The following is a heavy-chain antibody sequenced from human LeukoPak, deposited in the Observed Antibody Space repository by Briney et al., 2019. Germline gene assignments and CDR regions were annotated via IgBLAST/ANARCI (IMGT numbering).Heavy chain of an antibody. CDR3: ARVFALYSTSSGGTFDI. CDR1: GGSISSGGYY. CDR2: IYTSGIT. V-gene: IGHV4-61*02. J-gene: IGHJ3*02. Sequence: PSQTLSLTCTVSGGSISSGGYYWSWIRQPAGKGLEWIGRIYTSGITNYSPSLKSRVTMSVDTSKNQLSLKLSSVTAADTAVYYCARVFALYSTSSGGTFDIWGQGTTVTVSS. D-gene: IGHD6-6*01.